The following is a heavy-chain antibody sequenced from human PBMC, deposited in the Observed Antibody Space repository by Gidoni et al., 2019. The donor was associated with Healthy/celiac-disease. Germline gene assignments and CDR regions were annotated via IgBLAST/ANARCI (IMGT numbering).Heavy chain of an antibody. Sequence: EVQLVESGGGLVQPGRSLRLSCAASGFTFDDYAMHWVRQAPGKGLEWVSGISWNSGSIGYADSVKGRFTISRDNAKNSLYLQMNSLRAEDTALYYCAKDAVTTLWYFDLWGRGTLVTVSS. D-gene: IGHD4-17*01. J-gene: IGHJ2*01. CDR3: AKDAVTTLWYFDL. CDR2: ISWNSGSI. V-gene: IGHV3-9*01. CDR1: GFTFDDYA.